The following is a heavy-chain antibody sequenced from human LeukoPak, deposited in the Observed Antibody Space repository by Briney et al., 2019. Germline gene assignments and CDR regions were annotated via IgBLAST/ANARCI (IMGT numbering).Heavy chain of an antibody. CDR1: GFTFSSYA. V-gene: IGHV3-30-3*01. CDR3: ARRYCSSTNCHAPFGY. CDR2: ISYAGSNK. D-gene: IGHD2-2*01. Sequence: PGRSLRLSCAASGFTFSSYAMHWVRQAPGKGLEWVAVISYAGSNKYYADSVKGRFTISRDNSKNTLYLQMHSLRPEDTAVYYCARRYCSSTNCHAPFGYWGQGTLVTVSS. J-gene: IGHJ4*02.